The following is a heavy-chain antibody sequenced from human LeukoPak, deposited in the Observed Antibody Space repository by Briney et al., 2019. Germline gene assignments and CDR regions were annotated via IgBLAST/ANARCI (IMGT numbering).Heavy chain of an antibody. CDR2: IYYSGST. J-gene: IGHJ4*02. CDR1: GFTFSSYSMN. Sequence: GSLRLSCAASGFTFSSYSMNWVRQAPGKGLEWIGSIYYSGSTYYNPSLKSRITISVDTSKNQFTLKLSSVTAADTAVYYCARGYCSSTSCYGIVEYWGQGTLVTVSS. CDR3: ARGYCSSTSCYGIVEY. V-gene: IGHV4-59*05. D-gene: IGHD2-2*01.